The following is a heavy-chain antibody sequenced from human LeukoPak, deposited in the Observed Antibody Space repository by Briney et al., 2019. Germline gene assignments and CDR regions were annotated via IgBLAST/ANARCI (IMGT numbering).Heavy chain of an antibody. CDR1: GFTFSSYS. V-gene: IGHV3-21*01. J-gene: IGHJ6*03. CDR2: ISSSSSYI. Sequence: GGSLRLSCAASGFTFSSYSMNWVRQAPGKGLEWVSSISSSSSYIYYADSVKGRFTISRDNAKNSLYLQMNSLRAEDTAVYYCAKGSYYYYYYYMDVWGKGTTVTISS. CDR3: AKGSYYYYYYYMDV.